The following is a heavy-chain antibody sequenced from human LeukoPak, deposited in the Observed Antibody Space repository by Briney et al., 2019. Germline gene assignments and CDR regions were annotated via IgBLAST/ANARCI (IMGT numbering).Heavy chain of an antibody. CDR3: PEGQTYYYGSGSQPLDY. J-gene: IGHJ4*02. CDR1: GFTFSSYA. Sequence: GGSLRLSCAASGFTFSSYAMSWVRQAPGKGLEWVSAISGSGGSTYYADSAKGRFTISRDNSKNTLYLQMNSLRAEDTAVYYCPEGQTYYYGSGSQPLDYWGQGTLVTVSS. V-gene: IGHV3-23*01. CDR2: ISGSGGST. D-gene: IGHD3-10*01.